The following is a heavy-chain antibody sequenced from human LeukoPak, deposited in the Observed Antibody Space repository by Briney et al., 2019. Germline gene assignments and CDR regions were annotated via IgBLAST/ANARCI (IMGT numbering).Heavy chain of an antibody. D-gene: IGHD4-17*01. CDR1: GGTFSSYA. CDR2: IIPIFGTA. V-gene: IGHV1-69*13. Sequence: GASVKVSCKASGGTFSSYAISWVRQAPGQGLEWMGGIIPIFGTANYAQKFQGRVTITADESTSTAYMELSSLRSEDTAVYYCARGDYETSPTDYWGQGTLVTVAS. J-gene: IGHJ4*02. CDR3: ARGDYETSPTDY.